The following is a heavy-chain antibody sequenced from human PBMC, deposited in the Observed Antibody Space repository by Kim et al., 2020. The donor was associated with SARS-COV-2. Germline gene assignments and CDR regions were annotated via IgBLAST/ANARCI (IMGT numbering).Heavy chain of an antibody. D-gene: IGHD6-19*01. Sequence: SETLSLTCTVSGGSISSYYWSWIRQPPGKGLEWIGYIYYSGSTNYNPSLKSRVTISVDTSKNQFSLKLSSVTAADTAVYYCARDSSNSSGWYGYYCYYGMDVWGQGTTVTVSS. V-gene: IGHV4-59*01. CDR1: GGSISSYY. CDR3: ARDSSNSSGWYGYYCYYGMDV. J-gene: IGHJ6*02. CDR2: IYYSGST.